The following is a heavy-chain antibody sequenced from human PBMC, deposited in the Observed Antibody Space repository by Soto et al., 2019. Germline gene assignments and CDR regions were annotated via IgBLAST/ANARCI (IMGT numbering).Heavy chain of an antibody. CDR1: RFTFNTFA. CDR2: INAGGGNT. CDR3: AKHTYYAFWPVHYYYLDF. D-gene: IGHD3-3*01. Sequence: GGSLRLSCVTSRFTFNTFAMSWVRQAPGEGLEWVSAINAGGGNTHYADSLKGRFTISRDNSKNTLYLQMDSLRAEDTAVYYCAKHTYYAFWPVHYYYLDFWGQGTLVTVSS. J-gene: IGHJ4*02. V-gene: IGHV3-23*01.